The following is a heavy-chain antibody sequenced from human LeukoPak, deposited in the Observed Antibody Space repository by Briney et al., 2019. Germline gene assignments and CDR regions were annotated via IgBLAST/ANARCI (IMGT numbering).Heavy chain of an antibody. CDR1: GGSISSGGYY. Sequence: SQTLSLTCTVSGGSISSGGYYWSWIRQPPGKGLEWIGYIYHSGSTYYNPSLKSRVTISRDTSKNQLSLKLTSVTDADTAVYYCARWDDSAWAFGTWGPGTLVTVSS. CDR3: ARWDDSAWAFGT. V-gene: IGHV4-30-2*01. CDR2: IYHSGST. J-gene: IGHJ5*02. D-gene: IGHD6-19*01.